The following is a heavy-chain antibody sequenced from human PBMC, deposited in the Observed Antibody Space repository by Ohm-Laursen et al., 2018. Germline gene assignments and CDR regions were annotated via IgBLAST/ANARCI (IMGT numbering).Heavy chain of an antibody. V-gene: IGHV4-34*01. CDR3: ARNFNWENPYNFAY. D-gene: IGHD3-9*01. Sequence: TLSLTCAVYGGSFSGYYWSWIRQPPGKGLEWIGEINHSGSTNYNPSLKSRVTISLDTSRNQFSLRLTSLTAADTAVYYCARNFNWENPYNFAYWGQGILVTVSS. CDR2: INHSGST. CDR1: GGSFSGYY. J-gene: IGHJ4*02.